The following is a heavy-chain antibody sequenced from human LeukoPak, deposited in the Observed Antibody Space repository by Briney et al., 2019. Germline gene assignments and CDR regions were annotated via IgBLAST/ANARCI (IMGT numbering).Heavy chain of an antibody. Sequence: SETLSLTCTVSGGSISSYYWSWIRQPAGKGLEWIGRIYTSGSTNYNPSLKSRVTISVDTSKNQFSLKLSSVTAADTAVYYCARAPGSLRYFDWLLPPHFDYWGQGTLVTASS. J-gene: IGHJ4*02. D-gene: IGHD3-9*01. CDR3: ARAPGSLRYFDWLLPPHFDY. V-gene: IGHV4-4*07. CDR1: GGSISSYY. CDR2: IYTSGST.